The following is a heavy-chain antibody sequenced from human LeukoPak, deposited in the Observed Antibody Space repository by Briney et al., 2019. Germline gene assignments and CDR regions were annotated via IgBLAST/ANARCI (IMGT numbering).Heavy chain of an antibody. D-gene: IGHD5-18*01. J-gene: IGHJ4*02. CDR2: ISAYNGNT. V-gene: IGHV1-18*01. CDR3: ARVARDTTMVDFDY. CDR1: GYTFSNYG. Sequence: ASVKVSCKASGYTFSNYGISWVRQAPGQGLEWMGWISAYNGNTNYAQNLQGRVTMTTDTSTNTAYMELRGLRSDDTAVYYCARVARDTTMVDFDYWGQGTLVTVSS.